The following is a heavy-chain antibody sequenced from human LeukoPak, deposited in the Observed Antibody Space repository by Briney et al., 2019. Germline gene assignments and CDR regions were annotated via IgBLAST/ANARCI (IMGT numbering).Heavy chain of an antibody. CDR2: INPSGGST. J-gene: IGHJ4*02. Sequence: ASVKVSCKASGGTLSRYAISWVRQAPGQGLEWMGIINPSGGSTSYAQKFQGRVTMTRDMSTSTVYMELSSLRSEDTAVYYCARDWATYYFDYWGQGTLVTVSS. V-gene: IGHV1-46*01. D-gene: IGHD3-16*01. CDR3: ARDWATYYFDY. CDR1: GGTLSRYA.